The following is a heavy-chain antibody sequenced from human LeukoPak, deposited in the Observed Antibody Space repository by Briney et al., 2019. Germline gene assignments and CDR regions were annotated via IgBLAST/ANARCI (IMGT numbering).Heavy chain of an antibody. CDR2: IIPIFGTA. Sequence: ASVKVSCKASGGTFSSYAISWVRQAPGQGLEWMGGIIPIFGTANYAQKFQGRVTITADESTSTAYMELSSLRSEDTAVYYCAREVGAAAGLYFDYWGQGTLVTVSS. CDR3: AREVGAAAGLYFDY. V-gene: IGHV1-69*13. J-gene: IGHJ4*02. D-gene: IGHD6-13*01. CDR1: GGTFSSYA.